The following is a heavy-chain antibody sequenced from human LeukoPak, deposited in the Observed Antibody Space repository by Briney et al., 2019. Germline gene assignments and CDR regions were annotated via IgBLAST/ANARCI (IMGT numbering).Heavy chain of an antibody. CDR3: ARLDYYDSSGQISPHFDY. J-gene: IGHJ4*02. V-gene: IGHV5-51*01. Sequence: PGESLKISCKGSGYSFTSYWIGWVRQMPGKGLEWMGIIYPGDSDTRYSPSFQGQVTISADRSISTAYLQWSSLKASDTAMYYCARLDYYDSSGQISPHFDYWGQGTLVTVSS. CDR2: IYPGDSDT. D-gene: IGHD3-22*01. CDR1: GYSFTSYW.